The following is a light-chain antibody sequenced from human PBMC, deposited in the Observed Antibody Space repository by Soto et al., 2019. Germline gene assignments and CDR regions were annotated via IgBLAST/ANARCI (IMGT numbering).Light chain of an antibody. J-gene: IGKJ1*01. CDR3: QQTYKTPLT. Sequence: DIQMAQVSSSLSASVGDSVTITCLVSQSISNYLNWYQQKPGKAPKLLIYVASSWSSGVPARFSGSGSGTDFTLTISSLQPEDFATYYCQQTYKTPLTFGQGTKVDIK. CDR2: VAS. V-gene: IGKV1-39*01. CDR1: QSISNY.